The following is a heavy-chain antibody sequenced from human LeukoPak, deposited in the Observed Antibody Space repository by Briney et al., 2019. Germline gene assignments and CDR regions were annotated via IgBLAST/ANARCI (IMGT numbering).Heavy chain of an antibody. CDR3: ARDPYDSDGYGAFDI. Sequence: PGGSLRLSCVASGGTFSRDWMTWVRQSPEQGLEWVANRNQNGGEKQYVDSVKGRFTISRDNAKNSLYLEMNSLRPEDTAIYYCARDPYDSDGYGAFDIWGQGTVVAVSS. CDR2: RNQNGGEK. CDR1: GGTFSRDW. V-gene: IGHV3-7*01. D-gene: IGHD3-22*01. J-gene: IGHJ3*02.